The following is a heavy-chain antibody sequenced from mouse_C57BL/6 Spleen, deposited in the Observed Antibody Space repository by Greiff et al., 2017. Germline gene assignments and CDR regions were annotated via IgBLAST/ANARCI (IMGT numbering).Heavy chain of an antibody. V-gene: IGHV1-74*01. J-gene: IGHJ3*01. D-gene: IGHD2-4*01. Sequence: VQLQQPGAELVKPGASVKVSCKASGYTFTSYWMHWVKQRPGQGLEWIGRIHPSDSDTNYNQKFKGKATLTVDKSSSTAYMQLSSLTSEDSAVYYCATNDYDVSLAYWGQGTLVTVSA. CDR2: IHPSDSDT. CDR3: ATNDYDVSLAY. CDR1: GYTFTSYW.